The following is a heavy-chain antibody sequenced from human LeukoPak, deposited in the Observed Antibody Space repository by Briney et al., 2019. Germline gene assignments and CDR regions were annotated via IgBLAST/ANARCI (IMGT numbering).Heavy chain of an antibody. Sequence: GGSLSLSCAASGFTLSTYAMSWVRQTPGKGLEWVAATSSSDAGTYHADSVRGRFTTSRDNSKNTLYLQMNSLSAEDAAVHFCAKAPVTSCRGAYCYPFDSWGQGTLVTVSS. CDR3: AKAPVTSCRGAYCYPFDS. CDR1: GFTLSTYA. D-gene: IGHD2-21*01. J-gene: IGHJ4*02. CDR2: TSSSDAGT. V-gene: IGHV3-23*01.